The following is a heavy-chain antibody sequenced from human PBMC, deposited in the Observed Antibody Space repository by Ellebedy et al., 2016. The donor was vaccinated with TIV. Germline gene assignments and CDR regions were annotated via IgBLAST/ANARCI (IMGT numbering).Heavy chain of an antibody. CDR2: IKQDGSEK. Sequence: PGGSLRLSCAASGFTFASNWMSWVRQPQGKGLAWVAYIKQDGSEKYYVDSVKGRFTISRDKAKHALYLQMNSLRAGDTAVYYCARGRRFNWGQGTLVTVSS. J-gene: IGHJ4*02. D-gene: IGHD3-16*01. CDR1: GFTFASNW. V-gene: IGHV3-7*03. CDR3: ARGRRFN.